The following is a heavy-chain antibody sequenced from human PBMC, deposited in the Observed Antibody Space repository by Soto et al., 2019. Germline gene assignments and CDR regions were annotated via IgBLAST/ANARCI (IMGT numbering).Heavy chain of an antibody. D-gene: IGHD3-3*01. CDR2: IYYSGST. Sequence: QLQLQESGPGLVKPSETLSLTCTVSGGSISSSSYYWGWIRQPPGKGLEWIGSIYYSGSTYYNPSLKSRVNISVETSKNQFSLKLSSVTAADTAVYYCARHLHYDFWSGYDKNDAFDIWGQGTMVTVSS. CDR3: ARHLHYDFWSGYDKNDAFDI. CDR1: GGSISSSSYY. J-gene: IGHJ3*02. V-gene: IGHV4-39*01.